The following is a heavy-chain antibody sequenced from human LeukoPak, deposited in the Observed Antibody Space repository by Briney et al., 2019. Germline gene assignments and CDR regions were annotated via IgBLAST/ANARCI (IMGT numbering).Heavy chain of an antibody. V-gene: IGHV4-38-2*02. CDR3: ARERGTGYYYYYGMDV. Sequence: SETLSLTCAVSGDSISSGYYWGWIRQPPGKGLEWIGSIYHSGSTYYNPSLKSRVTISVDTSKNQFSLKLSSVTAADTAVHYCARERGTGYYYYYGMDVWGKGTTVTVSS. CDR1: GDSISSGYY. D-gene: IGHD1-14*01. J-gene: IGHJ6*04. CDR2: IYHSGST.